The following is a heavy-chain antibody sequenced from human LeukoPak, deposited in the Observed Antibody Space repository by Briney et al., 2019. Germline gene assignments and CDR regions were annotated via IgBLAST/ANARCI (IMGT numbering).Heavy chain of an antibody. V-gene: IGHV4-4*09. D-gene: IGHD2-15*01. CDR2: IQDTGIT. J-gene: IGHJ1*01. CDR3: AGRGHRYSRD. Sequence: PSETLSLICNVSGDSVSSGDWSWIRQSPGKGLEWIGFIQDTGITDYNPSLKSRLLMSLDTSKNQFSLNLRSVTAADTAVYYCAGRGHRYSRDWGQGILVTISS. CDR1: GDSVSSGD.